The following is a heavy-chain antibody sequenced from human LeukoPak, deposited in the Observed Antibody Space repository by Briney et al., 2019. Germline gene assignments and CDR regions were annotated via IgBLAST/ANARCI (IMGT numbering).Heavy chain of an antibody. J-gene: IGHJ4*02. V-gene: IGHV1-8*01. CDR3: ARDPGDGWLHFDY. Sequence: ASVKVSRKASGYTFTSYDINWVRQATGQGLEWMGWMNPNSGNTGYAQKFQGRVTMTRNTSISTAYMELSSLRSEDTAVYYYARDPGDGWLHFDYWGQGTLVTVSS. D-gene: IGHD5-12*01. CDR1: GYTFTSYD. CDR2: MNPNSGNT.